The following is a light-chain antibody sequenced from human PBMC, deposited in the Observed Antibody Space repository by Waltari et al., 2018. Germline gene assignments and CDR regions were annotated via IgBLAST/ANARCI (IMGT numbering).Light chain of an antibody. J-gene: IGLJ7*01. CDR1: RSNIGNNS. CDR3: SSWGNSLNGPV. CDR2: QND. Sequence: QSVLTQPPSVSGTPGQRLTTSCSGSRSNIGNNSLHWYQQLPGAAPKLLIYQNDNRPSGVPDRFSGSKSGTSASLAISGLRSDDEAHYYCSSWGNSLNGPVFGGGTQLTVL. V-gene: IGLV1-47*01.